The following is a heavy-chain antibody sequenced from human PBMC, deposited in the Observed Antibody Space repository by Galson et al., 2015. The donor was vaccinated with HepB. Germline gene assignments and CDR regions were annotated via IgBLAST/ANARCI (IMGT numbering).Heavy chain of an antibody. V-gene: IGHV5-51*01. CDR1: GYSFTMNW. CDR3: ARHREDDYTYGLDS. D-gene: IGHD3-16*01. J-gene: IGHJ4*02. CDR2: IDPGDFNT. Sequence: QSGAEVKKPGESLKISCKGSGYSFTMNWIGWVRQMPGKGLEWMGIIDPGDFNTKYNPSFKGQVTVSADKSISTAYLQWSSLKDSDTAMYYCARHREDDYTYGLDSWGQGTLVTVSS.